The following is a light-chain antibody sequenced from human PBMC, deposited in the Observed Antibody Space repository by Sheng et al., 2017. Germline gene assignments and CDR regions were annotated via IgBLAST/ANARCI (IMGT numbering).Light chain of an antibody. CDR2: KAS. Sequence: DIQMTQFPSTLSASVGDRVTITCRASQSISSWLAWYQQKPGKAPKLLIYKASNLESGVPSRFRGSGSGIEFTLTISRLQPDDFATYSCQQYHTYSYSFGQGTKLEIK. V-gene: IGKV1-5*03. CDR3: QQYHTYSYS. CDR1: QSISSW. J-gene: IGKJ2*01.